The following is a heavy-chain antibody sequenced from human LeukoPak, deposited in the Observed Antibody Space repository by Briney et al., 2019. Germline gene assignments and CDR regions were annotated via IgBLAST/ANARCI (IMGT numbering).Heavy chain of an antibody. J-gene: IGHJ4*02. D-gene: IGHD2-15*01. Sequence: GGSLRLSCAASGFTFSSYGMSWVRQAPGKGLEWVSAISGSGGSTYYADSVKGRFTISRDNSKSTLYLQMNSLRAEDTAVYYCAKAGCSGGSCYSGYDYWGQGTLVTVSS. CDR3: AKAGCSGGSCYSGYDY. CDR1: GFTFSSYG. CDR2: ISGSGGST. V-gene: IGHV3-23*01.